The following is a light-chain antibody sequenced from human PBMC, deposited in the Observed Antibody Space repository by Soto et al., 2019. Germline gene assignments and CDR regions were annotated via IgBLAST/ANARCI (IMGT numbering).Light chain of an antibody. CDR1: RSVFSL. J-gene: IGKJ1*01. CDR3: QQYTSFSWS. V-gene: IGKV1-5*01. Sequence: DIQMTQSPSTLSASVGDRVTITCRASRSVFSLLAWYQQKPGQAPKLLIYDASTLEGGVPSRFSGSGSGTEFTLTIGGLQPDDFATYHCQQYTSFSWSFGQGTKVEVK. CDR2: DAS.